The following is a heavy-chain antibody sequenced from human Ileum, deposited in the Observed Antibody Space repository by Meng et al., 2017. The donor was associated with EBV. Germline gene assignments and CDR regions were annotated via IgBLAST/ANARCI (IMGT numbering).Heavy chain of an antibody. V-gene: IGHV4-4*02. Sequence: QGQLGGAVPGRVKPSGTLSRTCAVAGDSLSSNNWWSWVRQSPGKGLEWIAEIHHSGTTTYNPSLKSRVTMSVDKSEYHFSLKLTSVTAADTAVYYCARGSDYVWGIWGQGTLVTVSS. D-gene: IGHD3-16*01. J-gene: IGHJ4*02. CDR3: ARGSDYVWGI. CDR1: GDSLSSNNW. CDR2: IHHSGTT.